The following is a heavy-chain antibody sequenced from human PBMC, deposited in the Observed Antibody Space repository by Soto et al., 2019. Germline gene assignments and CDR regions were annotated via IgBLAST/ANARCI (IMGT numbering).Heavy chain of an antibody. Sequence: PGGSLRLSCAASGFTFSSYWMSWVRQAPGKGLEWVANIKQDGSEKYYVDSVKGRFTISRDNAKNSLYLQMNSLRAEDTAVYYCVRATYFSYSSGYTRGLDYWAQGALVTVSA. V-gene: IGHV3-7*03. CDR1: GFTFSSYW. CDR2: IKQDGSEK. D-gene: IGHD3-22*01. CDR3: VRATYFSYSSGYTRGLDY. J-gene: IGHJ4*02.